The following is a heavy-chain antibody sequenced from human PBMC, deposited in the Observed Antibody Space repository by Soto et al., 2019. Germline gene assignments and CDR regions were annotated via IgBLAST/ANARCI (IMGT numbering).Heavy chain of an antibody. Sequence: EVQLLESGGGLVQPGGSLRLSCAASGFTFSSYAMSWVRQAPGKGLEWVSAISGSGGSTYYADSVKGRFTISRDNSKNTLYLQMNSLRAEDTAVYYCAKDKVTAAAGTRPRYNWFDPWGQGTLVTVSS. CDR2: ISGSGGST. J-gene: IGHJ5*02. CDR1: GFTFSSYA. CDR3: AKDKVTAAAGTRPRYNWFDP. D-gene: IGHD6-13*01. V-gene: IGHV3-23*01.